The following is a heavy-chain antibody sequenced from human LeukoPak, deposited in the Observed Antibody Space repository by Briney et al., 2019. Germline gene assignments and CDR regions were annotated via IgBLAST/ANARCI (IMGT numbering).Heavy chain of an antibody. V-gene: IGHV3-53*01. J-gene: IGHJ4*02. CDR2: IYSGGNT. CDR1: GFTVRSKY. D-gene: IGHD3-10*01. CDR3: AKDVVRGDHGGWYFDY. Sequence: GGSLRLSCAASGFTVRSKYMSWVRQAPGKGLEWVSVIYSGGNTDYADSVKGRFTISRDISKNTLYLQMNSLRAEDTAVYYCAKDVVRGDHGGWYFDYWGQGTLVTVSS.